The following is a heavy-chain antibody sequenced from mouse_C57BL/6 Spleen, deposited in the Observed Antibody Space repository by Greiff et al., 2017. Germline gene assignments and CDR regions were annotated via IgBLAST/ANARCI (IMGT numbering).Heavy chain of an antibody. CDR1: GYTFTSYW. Sequence: VQLQQPGAELVMPGASVKLSCKASGYTFTSYWMHWVKQRPGQGLEWIGEIDHSASYTNYNQKVTGKSTLTVDKSSSTAYMQLSSLTSEDSAVYYCARYYYGTHYYAMDYWGQGTSVTVSS. V-gene: IGHV1-69*01. CDR3: ARYYYGTHYYAMDY. D-gene: IGHD1-1*01. CDR2: IDHSASYT. J-gene: IGHJ4*01.